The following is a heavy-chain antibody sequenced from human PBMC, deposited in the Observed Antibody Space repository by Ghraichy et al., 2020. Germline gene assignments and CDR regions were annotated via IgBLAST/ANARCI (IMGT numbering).Heavy chain of an antibody. D-gene: IGHD2-15*01. CDR1: GYTFTGHY. CDR2: INPNSGDT. CDR3: ARVAHSVEAAVQFDN. Sequence: ASVKVSCKASGYTFTGHYLHWVRQAPRQGLEWMGWINPNSGDTKYTQELQGRVTLTTDTSINTAYMELSSLRSDDTAVYYCARVAHSVEAAVQFDNWGQGTLVTVSS. J-gene: IGHJ4*02. V-gene: IGHV1-2*02.